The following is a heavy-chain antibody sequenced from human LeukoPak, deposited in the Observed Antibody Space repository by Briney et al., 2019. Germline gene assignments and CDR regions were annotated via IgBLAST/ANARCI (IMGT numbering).Heavy chain of an antibody. CDR2: IYYSGST. V-gene: IGHV4-39*07. CDR3: ARLVATTLSFDY. D-gene: IGHD5-12*01. Sequence: SETLSLTCTVSGGSISSSSYYWGWIRQPPGKGLEWIGSIYYSGSTYYNPSLKSRVTISVDTSKNQFSLKLSFVTAADTAVYYCARLVATTLSFDYWGQGTLVTVSS. J-gene: IGHJ4*02. CDR1: GGSISSSSYY.